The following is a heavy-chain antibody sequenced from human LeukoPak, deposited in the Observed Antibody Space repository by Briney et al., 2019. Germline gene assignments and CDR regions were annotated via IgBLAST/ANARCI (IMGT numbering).Heavy chain of an antibody. CDR3: ARDRSISGVVTIDF. CDR2: IKQDGSET. Sequence: GGSLRPSCAASNFIFSSYWMSWVRQAPGKGLEWVANIKQDGSETHYVDSVMGRFTISRLNAKNSVYLQMNSLRAEDTAVYYCARDRSISGVVTIDFWGQGTLVTVSS. CDR1: NFIFSSYW. D-gene: IGHD3-3*01. V-gene: IGHV3-7*01. J-gene: IGHJ4*02.